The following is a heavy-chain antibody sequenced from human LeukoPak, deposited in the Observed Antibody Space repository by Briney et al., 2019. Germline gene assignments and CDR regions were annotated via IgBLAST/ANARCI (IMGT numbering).Heavy chain of an antibody. Sequence: GESLKISCKGSGYSFTSYWIGWVRQMPGKGLEWMGIIFPGDSDTRYSPSFQGQITISADKSIGTAFLQWSSLKASDSAMYYCARQKDGYFDYWGQGTLVTVSS. V-gene: IGHV5-51*01. J-gene: IGHJ4*02. CDR1: GYSFTSYW. CDR2: IFPGDSDT. CDR3: ARQKDGYFDY. D-gene: IGHD2-15*01.